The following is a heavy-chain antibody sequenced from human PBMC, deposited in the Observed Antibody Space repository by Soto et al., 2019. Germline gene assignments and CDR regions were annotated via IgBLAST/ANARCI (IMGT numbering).Heavy chain of an antibody. Sequence: QVQLQESGPGLVKPSGTLSLTCAVSSGSISSSNWWSWVRQPPGKGLEWIGEIYHSGSTNCNPSLKSRVTISVDKSKNQFSLKLSSVTAADTAVYYCARTSIAVAGNDAFDIWGQGTMVTVSS. CDR3: ARTSIAVAGNDAFDI. CDR1: SGSISSSNW. V-gene: IGHV4-4*02. J-gene: IGHJ3*02. D-gene: IGHD6-19*01. CDR2: IYHSGST.